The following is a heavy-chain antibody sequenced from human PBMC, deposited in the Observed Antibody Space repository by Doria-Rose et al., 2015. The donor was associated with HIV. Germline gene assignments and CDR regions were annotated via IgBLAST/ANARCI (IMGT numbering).Heavy chain of an antibody. V-gene: IGHV2-26*01. J-gene: IGHJ4*02. CDR1: GVSLSSPGMG. CDR3: ARIKSSRWYHKYYFDF. D-gene: IGHD6-13*01. Sequence: QVTLKESGPVLVKPTETLTLTCTVSGVSLSSPGMGASWIRQPPGKALGWLANIFSDDERSYKTSLKSRLTIARCTSKSQVVLTMTDMDPVDTATYYCARIKSSRWYHKYYFDFWGQGTLVIVSA. CDR2: IFSDDER.